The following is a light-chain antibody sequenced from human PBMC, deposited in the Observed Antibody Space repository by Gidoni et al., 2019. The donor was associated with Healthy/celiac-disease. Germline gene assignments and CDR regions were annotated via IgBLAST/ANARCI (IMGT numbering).Light chain of an antibody. CDR1: QSISSY. CDR2: AAS. Sequence: DIQMTQSPSSLSASVGDRVTITCRASQSISSYLNWYQQKPGKAPKLLIYAASSLQSGVPSRFSGSGSGTDFTLTISSLQPEDFATYHCQQSYSTPRTFXQXTKVEIK. CDR3: QQSYSTPRT. V-gene: IGKV1-39*01. J-gene: IGKJ1*01.